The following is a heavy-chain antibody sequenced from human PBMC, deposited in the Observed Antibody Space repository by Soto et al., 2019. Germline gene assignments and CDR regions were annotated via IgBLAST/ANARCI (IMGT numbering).Heavy chain of an antibody. D-gene: IGHD6-13*01. CDR2: IYHSGST. CDR1: GGSISSSNW. V-gene: IGHV4-4*02. Sequence: PSETLSLTCAVSGGSISSSNWWSWVRQPPGKGLEWIGEIYHSGSTNYNPSLKSRVTISVDKSKNQFSLKLSSVTAADTAVFYCVRAVGRDGSSWYRGAYDSWGQGTLVTVSS. J-gene: IGHJ4*02. CDR3: VRAVGRDGSSWYRGAYDS.